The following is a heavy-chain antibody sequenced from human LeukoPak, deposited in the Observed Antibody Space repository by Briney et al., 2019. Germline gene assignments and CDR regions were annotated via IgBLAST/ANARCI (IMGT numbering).Heavy chain of an antibody. CDR2: IYYSGST. J-gene: IGHJ4*02. CDR3: ARQRDSSGYYYFDY. V-gene: IGHV4-34*01. CDR1: GGSFSGYY. D-gene: IGHD3-22*01. Sequence: SETLSLTCAVYGGSFSGYYWSWIRQPPGKGLEWIGSIYYSGSTTYNPSLKNRVTISVDTSKNQFSLKLSSVTAAETGVYFCARQRDSSGYYYFDYWGEGTLVTVSS.